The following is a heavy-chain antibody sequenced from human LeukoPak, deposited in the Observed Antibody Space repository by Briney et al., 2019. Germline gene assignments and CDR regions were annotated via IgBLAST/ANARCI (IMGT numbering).Heavy chain of an antibody. Sequence: GGSLRLSCASSGFTFSSYEMNWIRQAPGKGLEWVSYISSSGTTIYYADSVKGRFTISRDNAKNSLYLQMNSLRAEDTAVYYCARVGVVVAATGNLWFDPWGQGTLVTVSS. J-gene: IGHJ5*02. V-gene: IGHV3-48*03. CDR1: GFTFSSYE. D-gene: IGHD2-15*01. CDR2: ISSSGTTI. CDR3: ARVGVVVAATGNLWFDP.